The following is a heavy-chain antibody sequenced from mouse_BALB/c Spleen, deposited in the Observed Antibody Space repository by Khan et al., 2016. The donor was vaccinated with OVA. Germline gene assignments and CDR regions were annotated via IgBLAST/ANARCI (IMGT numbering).Heavy chain of an antibody. D-gene: IGHD1-1*01. CDR1: GYSITSDYA. V-gene: IGHV3-2*02. CDR3: ARVYGGDFDY. CDR2: ISYSGNT. Sequence: VQLKQSGPGLVKPSQSLSLTCTVTGYSITSDYAWNWIRQFPGNKLEWMGFISYSGNTKYNPSLKSRFSITRDTSKNQFFLQLNSATTEDTATYYCARVYGGDFDYWGQGTSLTVAS. J-gene: IGHJ2*02.